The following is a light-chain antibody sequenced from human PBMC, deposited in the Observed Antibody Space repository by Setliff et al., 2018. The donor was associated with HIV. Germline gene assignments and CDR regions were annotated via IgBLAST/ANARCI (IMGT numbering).Light chain of an antibody. CDR2: DVS. Sequence: QSVLTQPASVSGSPGQSITISCTGTSSDVGSYKLVSWYQQHPGKAPKVMIYDVSKRPSGVPDRFSGSKSGNTASLTISGLQAEDEADYYCCSYAGSYIHVVFGGGTKVTVL. V-gene: IGLV2-23*02. CDR1: SSDVGSYKL. J-gene: IGLJ2*01. CDR3: CSYAGSYIHVV.